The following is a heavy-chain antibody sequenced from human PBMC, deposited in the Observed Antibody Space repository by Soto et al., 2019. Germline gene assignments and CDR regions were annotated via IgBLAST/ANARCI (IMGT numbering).Heavy chain of an antibody. J-gene: IGHJ6*02. D-gene: IGHD6-13*01. CDR3: ARDAGYSSPIHGDYYYYGMDV. CDR1: GYTFTGYY. Sequence: ASVKVSCKASGYTFTGYYMHWVRQAPGQGLEWMGWINPNSGGTNYAQKFQGRVTMTRDTSISTAYMELSRLRSDDTAVYYCARDAGYSSPIHGDYYYYGMDVWGQGTTVTVS. V-gene: IGHV1-2*02. CDR2: INPNSGGT.